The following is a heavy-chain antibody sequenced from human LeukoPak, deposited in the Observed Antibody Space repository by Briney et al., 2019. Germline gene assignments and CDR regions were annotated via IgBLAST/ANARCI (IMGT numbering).Heavy chain of an antibody. CDR2: ISSSSSTI. CDR3: AREQQLSD. D-gene: IGHD3-16*02. V-gene: IGHV3-48*02. Sequence: XNWVXXXPGKGLEWVSYISSSSSTIHYADSVKGRFTISRDNAKSSLYLQMNSLRDEDTAVYYCAREQQLSDWGQGALVTVSS. J-gene: IGHJ4*02.